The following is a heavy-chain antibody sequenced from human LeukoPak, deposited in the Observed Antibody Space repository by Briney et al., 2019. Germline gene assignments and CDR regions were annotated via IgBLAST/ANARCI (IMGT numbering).Heavy chain of an antibody. D-gene: IGHD3-10*01. V-gene: IGHV4-38-2*02. CDR1: GYSIISDYF. J-gene: IGHJ3*02. CDR2: IYHSGST. Sequence: PSETLSLTCTVSGYSIISDYFWGWIRQPPGKGLEWIGTIYHSGSTYYSPSLRSRVTISLDTSRNQFSLKLNSVTAADTAVYYCAKSNGYGLVDIWGQGTMVTVSS. CDR3: AKSNGYGLVDI.